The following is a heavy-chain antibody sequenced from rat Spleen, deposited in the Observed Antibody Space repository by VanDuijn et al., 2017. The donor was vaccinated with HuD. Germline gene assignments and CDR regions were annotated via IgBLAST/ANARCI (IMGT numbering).Heavy chain of an antibody. D-gene: IGHD1-11*01. CDR2: ISYDGGST. CDR3: ARRHYGYTDYFDY. J-gene: IGHJ2*01. Sequence: VQLKESGPGLVQPSQTLSLTCTVSGFTFNNYWMSWIRQAPGKGLEWVATISYDGGSTYYRDSMKGRFTISRDNAKNTLYLQRDSLGSEDTATYYCARRHYGYTDYFDYWGQGVMVTVSS. CDR1: GFTFNNYW. V-gene: IGHV5-31*01.